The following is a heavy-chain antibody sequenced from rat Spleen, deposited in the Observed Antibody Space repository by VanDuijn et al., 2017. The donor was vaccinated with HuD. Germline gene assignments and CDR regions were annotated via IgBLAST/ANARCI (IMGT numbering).Heavy chain of an antibody. CDR2: IIYDASRL. CDR3: STPTPGIPFTY. CDR1: GFTFSDFA. J-gene: IGHJ3*01. D-gene: IGHD1-4*01. V-gene: IGHV5S10*01. Sequence: EVQLVESGGGLVQPGKSLKLSCAASGFTFSDFAMTWVRQSPQKGLEWVAMIIYDASRLYYRDSVKGRFTISRDNTKNTLYLQMDSLRSEDTATYYCSTPTPGIPFTYWGQGTLVTVSS.